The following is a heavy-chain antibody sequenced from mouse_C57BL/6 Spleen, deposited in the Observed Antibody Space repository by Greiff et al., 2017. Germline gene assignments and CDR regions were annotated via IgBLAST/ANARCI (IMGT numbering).Heavy chain of an antibody. CDR2: IYPRSGNT. Sequence: QVQLKESGAELARPGASVKLSCKASGYTFTSYGISWVKQRTGQGLEWIGEIYPRSGNTYYNEKFKGKATLTADKSSSTAYMELRSLTSEDSAVYFCARGAALYWGQGTTLTVSS. V-gene: IGHV1-81*01. CDR3: ARGAALY. D-gene: IGHD3-3*01. CDR1: GYTFTSYG. J-gene: IGHJ2*01.